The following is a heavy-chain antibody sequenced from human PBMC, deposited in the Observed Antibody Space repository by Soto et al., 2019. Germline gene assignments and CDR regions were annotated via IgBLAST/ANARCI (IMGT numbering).Heavy chain of an antibody. CDR3: ATRKRSIAAAGT. CDR2: IYHSGST. J-gene: IGHJ4*02. CDR1: GGSISSSNW. V-gene: IGHV4-4*02. D-gene: IGHD6-13*01. Sequence: QVQLQESGPGLVKPSGTLSLTCAVSGGSISSSNWWSWVRQPPGKGLEWIGEIYHSGSTNYNPSLESRXXIXVXXSKTQFPLKLSSVTAADTAVYYCATRKRSIAAAGTWGQGTLVTVSS.